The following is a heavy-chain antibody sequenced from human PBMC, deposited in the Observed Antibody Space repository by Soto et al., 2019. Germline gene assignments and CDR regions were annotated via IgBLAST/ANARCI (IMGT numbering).Heavy chain of an antibody. Sequence: ASVKVSCKASGGTFSSYTISWVRQAPGQGLEWMGKIIPILGIANYAQKFQGRVTITADKSTSTAYMELSSLSSEDTAVYYCARNHLTTVTTIDYWGQGTLVTVSS. CDR3: ARNHLTTVTTIDY. J-gene: IGHJ4*02. V-gene: IGHV1-69*02. CDR1: GGTFSSYT. D-gene: IGHD4-17*01. CDR2: IIPILGIA.